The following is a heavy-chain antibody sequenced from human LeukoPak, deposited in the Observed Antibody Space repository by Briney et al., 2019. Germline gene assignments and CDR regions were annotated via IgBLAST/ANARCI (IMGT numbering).Heavy chain of an antibody. D-gene: IGHD3-3*01. CDR1: GFTFSSYA. CDR2: IDSSSSCI. J-gene: IGHJ4*02. CDR3: ARGPHGGFVIIPTEF. V-gene: IGHV3-21*01. Sequence: GGSLRLSCAASGFTFSSYAMNWVRQAPGKGLEWVSSIDSSSSCIYYADPVKGRFTISRANAKNSLFLQMNSLRAEDTAVYYCARGPHGGFVIIPTEFWGQGTLVTVSS.